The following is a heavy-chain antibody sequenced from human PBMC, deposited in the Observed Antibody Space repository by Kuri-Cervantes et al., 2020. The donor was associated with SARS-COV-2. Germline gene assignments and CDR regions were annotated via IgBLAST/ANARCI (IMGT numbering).Heavy chain of an antibody. CDR3: ARAGERYYDFWSGHLPNDAVDV. D-gene: IGHD3-3*01. CDR2: ISSSGTTT. V-gene: IGHV3-48*04. Sequence: GESLKISCAASGFTFSSYSMNWIRQAPGKGLEWVSYISSSGTTTYYADSVKGRSTISRDNAKKSLYVQMNSLRAVDTAVYYCARAGERYYDFWSGHLPNDAVDVWGRGTMVTVSS. J-gene: IGHJ3*01. CDR1: GFTFSSYS.